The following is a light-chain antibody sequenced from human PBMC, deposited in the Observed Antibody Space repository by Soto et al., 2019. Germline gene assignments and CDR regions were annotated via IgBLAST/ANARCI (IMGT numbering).Light chain of an antibody. CDR2: WAS. CDR3: QQYLDPLLT. J-gene: IGKJ4*01. CDR1: QTLLSSSNNRNY. V-gene: IGKV4-1*01. Sequence: DVVMTQSPDSLAVSLGERATINCKSSQTLLSSSNNRNYLAWYQQKPGQPPKLLMYWASTRESGVPDRFSGRGSGTDFTLTISGLRAEDVAVYYCQQYLDPLLTFGGGTKVEIK.